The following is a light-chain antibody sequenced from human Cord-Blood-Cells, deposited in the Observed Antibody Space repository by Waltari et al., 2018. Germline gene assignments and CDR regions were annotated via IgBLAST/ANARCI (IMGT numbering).Light chain of an antibody. Sequence: DILMTQSPDSLAVSLGERATIHCKSSQSVLYSSNNKNYLAWYQQKPGQPPKLLIYWASTRESGVPARFSGSGSGTDFTLTISSLHAEDVAVYYCQQYYSIPMTFGQGTKVEIK. J-gene: IGKJ1*01. CDR3: QQYYSIPMT. CDR1: QSVLYSSNNKNY. CDR2: WAS. V-gene: IGKV4-1*01.